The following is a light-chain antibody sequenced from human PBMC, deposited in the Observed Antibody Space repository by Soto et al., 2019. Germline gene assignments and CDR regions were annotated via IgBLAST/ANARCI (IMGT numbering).Light chain of an antibody. Sequence: EVVLSQSPCTLSLSPGQRPTLSCGASQTVRNNYLAWYQQKPGQAPRLLIYGASSRATGIPVRFSGSGSGTEFTLTISSLQSEDFAVYYCQQYNNWPLPFGQGTRLEIK. CDR1: QTVRNN. CDR3: QQYNNWPLP. CDR2: GAS. J-gene: IGKJ5*01. V-gene: IGKV3-15*01.